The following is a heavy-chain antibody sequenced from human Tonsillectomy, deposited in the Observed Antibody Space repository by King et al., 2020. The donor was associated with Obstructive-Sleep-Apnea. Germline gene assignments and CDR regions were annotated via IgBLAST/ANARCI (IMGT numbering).Heavy chain of an antibody. J-gene: IGHJ4*02. CDR2: ISSGSTYI. V-gene: IGHV3-21*01. D-gene: IGHD4-17*01. Sequence: QLVQSGGGLVKPGGSLRLSCAASGFTFNTYSMNWVRQAPGKGLEWVSSISSGSTYIYYADSGKGRFTISRDNAKNSLYLQMNSLRVEDTAVYYCARARTTVTTEPFDYWGQGTLVTVSS. CDR3: ARARTTVTTEPFDY. CDR1: GFTFNTYS.